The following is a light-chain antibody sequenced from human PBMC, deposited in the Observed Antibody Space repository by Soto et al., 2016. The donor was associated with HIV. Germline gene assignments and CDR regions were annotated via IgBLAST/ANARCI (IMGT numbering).Light chain of an antibody. V-gene: IGLV3-21*02. CDR3: QVWDSSSDHWV. CDR2: NDN. J-gene: IGLJ3*02. Sequence: SYELTQPPSVSVAPGETATITCGGNNIRSKTVHWYQQKTGLAPVLIVYNDNDRPSGIPERLSGSNSGDTATLTIRGVEVGDEADYYCQVWDSSSDHWVFGGGTKLTVL. CDR1: NIRSKT.